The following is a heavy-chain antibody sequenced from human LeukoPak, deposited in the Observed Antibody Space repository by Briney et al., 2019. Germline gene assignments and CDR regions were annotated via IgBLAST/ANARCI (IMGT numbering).Heavy chain of an antibody. J-gene: IGHJ5*02. D-gene: IGHD6-6*01. CDR1: GDSISDSDYY. CDR3: ARVRSSPSYSSSPRKNWFDP. Sequence: SETLSLTCTVSGDSISDSDYYWGWIRQPPGKGLEWIGSIYYTGSTYYNPSLKSRVTISVDTSKNQFSLKLSSVTAADTAVYYCARVRSSPSYSSSPRKNWFDPWGQGTLVTVSS. CDR2: IYYTGST. V-gene: IGHV4-39*07.